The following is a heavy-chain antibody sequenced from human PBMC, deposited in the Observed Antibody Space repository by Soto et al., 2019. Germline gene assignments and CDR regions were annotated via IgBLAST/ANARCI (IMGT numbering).Heavy chain of an antibody. J-gene: IGHJ5*02. V-gene: IGHV4-59*08. CDR1: GGSISSYY. Sequence: SETLSLTCTVSGGSISSYYWSWIRQPPGKGLEWIGYIYYSGSTNYNPSLKSRVTISVDTSKNQFSLKLSSVTAADTAVYYCARRIVVVPAAIGWFDPWGQGTLVTVSS. D-gene: IGHD2-2*01. CDR3: ARRIVVVPAAIGWFDP. CDR2: IYYSGST.